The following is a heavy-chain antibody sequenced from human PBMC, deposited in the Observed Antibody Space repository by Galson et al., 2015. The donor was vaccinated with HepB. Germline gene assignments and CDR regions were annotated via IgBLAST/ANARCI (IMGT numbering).Heavy chain of an antibody. Sequence: SVKVSCKASGYTFTSYGISWVRHAPGQGLEWMGWISAYNGNTNYAQKLQGRVTMTTDTSTSTAYMELRSLRSDDTAVYYCARDRWNYYDSSGPRGDYWGQGTLVTVSS. D-gene: IGHD3-22*01. J-gene: IGHJ4*02. CDR1: GYTFTSYG. CDR3: ARDRWNYYDSSGPRGDY. V-gene: IGHV1-18*01. CDR2: ISAYNGNT.